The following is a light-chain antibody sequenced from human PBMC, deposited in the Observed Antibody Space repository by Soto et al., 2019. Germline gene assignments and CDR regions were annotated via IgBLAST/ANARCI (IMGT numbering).Light chain of an antibody. Sequence: QSVLTQPRSVSGSPGQSVTISCTGTSSDVGGYNYVSWYQQHPGKAPKLMIYDVSKRPSGVPDRFSGSKSGNTASLTISGLQAEDEADYYCCSYAGSYTSYDVFGTGTKVTVL. J-gene: IGLJ1*01. CDR3: CSYAGSYTSYDV. CDR1: SSDVGGYNY. V-gene: IGLV2-11*01. CDR2: DVS.